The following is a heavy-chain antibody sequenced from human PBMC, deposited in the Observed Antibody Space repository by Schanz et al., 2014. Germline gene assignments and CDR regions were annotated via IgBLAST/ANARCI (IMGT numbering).Heavy chain of an antibody. D-gene: IGHD1-1*01. CDR2: IDRDGSRT. Sequence: EVQLVESGGGLVQPGGSLRLSCAASTFTFSSYWMHWVRQAPGKGLVWVSRIDRDGSRTNYADSVKGRFTISRDNAKSTVYLQMNSLGVEDMAVYYCARDGIAATTDFEYWGQGVLVTVSS. CDR3: ARDGIAATTDFEY. J-gene: IGHJ4*02. CDR1: TFTFSSYW. V-gene: IGHV3-74*01.